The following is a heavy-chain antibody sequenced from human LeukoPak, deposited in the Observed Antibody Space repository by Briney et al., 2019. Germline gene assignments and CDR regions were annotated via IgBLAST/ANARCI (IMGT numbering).Heavy chain of an antibody. CDR3: ARARAHSGSYSG. CDR1: GGTFSSYA. J-gene: IGHJ4*02. Sequence: ASVKVSCKASGGTFSSYAISWVRQAPGQGLEWMGWINPNSGGTNYAQKFQGRVTMTRDTSISTAYMELSRLRSDDTAVYYCARARAHSGSYSGWGQGTLVTVSS. V-gene: IGHV1-2*02. D-gene: IGHD1-26*01. CDR2: INPNSGGT.